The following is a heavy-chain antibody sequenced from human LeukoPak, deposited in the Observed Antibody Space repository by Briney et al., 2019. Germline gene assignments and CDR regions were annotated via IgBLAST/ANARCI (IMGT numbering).Heavy chain of an antibody. D-gene: IGHD3-22*01. CDR2: IITIFGTA. V-gene: IGHV1-69*13. J-gene: IGHJ4*02. CDR3: ARDMAEYYYDSSGYYSAY. CDR1: GGTFSSYA. Sequence: SVKVSCKASGGTFSSYAISWVRQAPGQGLEWMGGIITIFGTANYAQKFQGRVTITADESTSTAYMELSSLRSEDTAVYYCARDMAEYYYDSSGYYSAYWGQGTLVTVSS.